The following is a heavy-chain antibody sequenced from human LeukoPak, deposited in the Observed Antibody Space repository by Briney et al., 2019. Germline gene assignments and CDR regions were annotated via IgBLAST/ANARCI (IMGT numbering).Heavy chain of an antibody. CDR1: GFTFSIYS. V-gene: IGHV3-48*01. CDR3: ARDPQSYYDSSGYYYDHAFDI. J-gene: IGHJ3*02. D-gene: IGHD3-22*01. Sequence: GGSLRLSCAASGFTFSIYSMNWVRQAPGKGVEWVSYISSRRNNIYYGHSVEGRFTISRDNAKNSLYLQMNSLRAEDTAVYYCARDPQSYYDSSGYYYDHAFDIWGQGTMVTVSS. CDR2: ISSRRNNI.